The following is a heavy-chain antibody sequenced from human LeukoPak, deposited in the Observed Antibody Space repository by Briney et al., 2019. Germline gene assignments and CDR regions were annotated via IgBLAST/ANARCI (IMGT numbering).Heavy chain of an antibody. J-gene: IGHJ3*02. CDR3: ARMYHLGNASDI. D-gene: IGHD1-1*01. V-gene: IGHV4-38-2*02. Sequence: SETLSLTCTVSGYSISSGYYWGWIRQPPGQGLEWIGSIYHSGSTYYNPSLKSRVTISVDTSKNQFSLKLSSVTAADTAVYHCARMYHLGNASDIWGQGTMVTVSS. CDR2: IYHSGST. CDR1: GYSISSGYY.